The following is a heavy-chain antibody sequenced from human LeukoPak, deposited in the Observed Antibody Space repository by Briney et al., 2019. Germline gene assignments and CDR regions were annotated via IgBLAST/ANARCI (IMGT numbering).Heavy chain of an antibody. CDR3: ARVSDYYYGSGSYYDY. V-gene: IGHV1-46*01. D-gene: IGHD3-10*01. J-gene: IGHJ4*02. Sequence: GASVKVSCKASGYTFTSYYMHWVRQAPGQGLEWMGIINPSGGSTSYAQKFQGRVTMTRDTSTSTVYMDLSSLRSEDTAVYYCARVSDYYYGSGSYYDYWGQGTLVTVSS. CDR2: INPSGGST. CDR1: GYTFTSYY.